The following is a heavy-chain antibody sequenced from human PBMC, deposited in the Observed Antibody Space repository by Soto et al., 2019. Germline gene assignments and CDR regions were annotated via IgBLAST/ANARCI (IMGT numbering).Heavy chain of an antibody. J-gene: IGHJ5*02. D-gene: IGHD6-13*01. V-gene: IGHV3-21*01. Sequence: GGSLRLSCAASGFTFSSYSMNWVRQAPGKGLEWVSSISSSSSYIYYADSVKGRFTISRDNAKNSLYLQMNSLRAEDTAVYYCARDLRMEGQRYSSSWGWFDPWGQGTLVTVSS. CDR2: ISSSSSYI. CDR3: ARDLRMEGQRYSSSWGWFDP. CDR1: GFTFSSYS.